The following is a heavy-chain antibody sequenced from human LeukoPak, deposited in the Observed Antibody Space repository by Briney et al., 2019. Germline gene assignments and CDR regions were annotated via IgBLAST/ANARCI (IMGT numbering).Heavy chain of an antibody. Sequence: GGSLRLSCAASGFTFSSYGMHWVRQAPGKGLEWVAVISYDGSNKYYADSVKGRFTISRDNSKNTLYLQMNSLRAEDTAVYYCAKGLSGSSWTSGWFDPWGQGTLVTVSS. CDR3: AKGLSGSSWTSGWFDP. CDR1: GFTFSSYG. V-gene: IGHV3-30*18. D-gene: IGHD6-13*01. J-gene: IGHJ5*02. CDR2: ISYDGSNK.